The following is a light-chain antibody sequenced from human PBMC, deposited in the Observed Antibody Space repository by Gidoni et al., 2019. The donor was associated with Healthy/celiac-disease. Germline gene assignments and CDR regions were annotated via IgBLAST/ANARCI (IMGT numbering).Light chain of an antibody. CDR2: KAS. CDR3: QQYNSYST. CDR1: QRISSW. Sequence: DMQMTQSPSTLSASVGDRGTSTCRDSQRISSWLAWYQQKPVKAPKLLIYKASSLESGVPSSFSGSGSGTAFTLTIRSPEHDEFEYYYRQQYNSYSTFGQGTKVEIK. V-gene: IGKV1-5*03. J-gene: IGKJ1*01.